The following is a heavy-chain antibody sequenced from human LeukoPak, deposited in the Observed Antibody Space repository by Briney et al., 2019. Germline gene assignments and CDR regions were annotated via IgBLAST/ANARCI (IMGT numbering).Heavy chain of an antibody. CDR1: GFTFSSYW. V-gene: IGHV3-7*01. D-gene: IGHD3-22*01. CDR3: VRDGDTSGYTN. Sequence: GGSLRLSCAASGFTFSSYWMHWVRQAPGKGLEWVANIKQDGSEKYYVDSVKGRFTISRDNAKNSLYLQMNSLRAEDTAVFSCVRDGDTSGYTNWGQGTLVTVSS. CDR2: IKQDGSEK. J-gene: IGHJ4*02.